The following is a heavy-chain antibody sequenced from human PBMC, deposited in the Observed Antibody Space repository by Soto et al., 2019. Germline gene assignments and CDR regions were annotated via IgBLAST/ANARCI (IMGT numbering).Heavy chain of an antibody. J-gene: IGHJ6*02. V-gene: IGHV1-18*01. Sequence: QVQLVQSGDEVKKPGASVKVSCKASGYIFVNYGIAWVRQAPRQGLEWMGWISPYTGNTHSASKVQGRLTMTTDTSSSTAYMGLGSLTSDDTAVYYCVMVDNYVTPTPQDVWGQGTTVTVSS. D-gene: IGHD3-16*01. CDR2: ISPYTGNT. CDR3: VMVDNYVTPTPQDV. CDR1: GYIFVNYG.